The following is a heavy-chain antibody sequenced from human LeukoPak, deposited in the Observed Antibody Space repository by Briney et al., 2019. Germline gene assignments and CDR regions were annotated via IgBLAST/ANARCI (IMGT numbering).Heavy chain of an antibody. Sequence: GGSLRLSCAASGFTFSSYEMNWVRQAPGKGLEWISYISSSGSTMYYADSVEGRFTISRDNAKNSLYLQMNSLRAEDTAIYYCASCSWYALDYWGQGTLVTVSS. J-gene: IGHJ4*02. CDR2: ISSSGSTM. CDR1: GFTFSSYE. D-gene: IGHD6-13*01. V-gene: IGHV3-48*03. CDR3: ASCSWYALDY.